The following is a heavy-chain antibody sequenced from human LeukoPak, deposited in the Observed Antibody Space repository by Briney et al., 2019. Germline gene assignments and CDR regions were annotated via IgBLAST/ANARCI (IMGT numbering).Heavy chain of an antibody. V-gene: IGHV4-39*01. CDR1: GGSISSSDYY. D-gene: IGHD2-2*01. J-gene: IGHJ6*03. CDR3: ARRVSVVVAANKGHYYYYHMDV. CDR2: IYYSGST. Sequence: SETLSLTCTVSGGSISSSDYYWGWIRQPPGKGLEWIGSIYYSGSTYYNPSLKSRVTISIDTSKKQFSLKLSSVTAADTAVYYCARRVSVVVAANKGHYYYYHMDVWGKGTTVTVSS.